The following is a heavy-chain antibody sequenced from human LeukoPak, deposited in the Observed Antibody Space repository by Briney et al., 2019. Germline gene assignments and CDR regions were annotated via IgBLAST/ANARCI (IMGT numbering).Heavy chain of an antibody. CDR2: ISTDGSNT. CDR1: GFTFSYYG. CDR3: AKDSSSSWFGGDSQ. V-gene: IGHV3-30*18. J-gene: IGHJ4*02. D-gene: IGHD2-2*01. Sequence: PGGSLRLSWAASGFTFSYYGLHWVRQAPGKGLEWAALISTDGSNTNYADSVKGRFTISRDNSRDILYLQMNSLRAEDTAVYYCAKDSSSSWFGGDSQWGQGTLVTVSS.